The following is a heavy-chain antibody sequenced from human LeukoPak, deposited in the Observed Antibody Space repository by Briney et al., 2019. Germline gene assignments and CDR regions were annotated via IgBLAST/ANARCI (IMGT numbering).Heavy chain of an antibody. D-gene: IGHD4-17*01. CDR3: ARDDYGDHDAFDI. CDR1: RFTCSSYW. Sequence: PGVSLTLSCAASRFTCSSYWMIWLRQAPGKGREWMANIKQDGSEKYYVDSVKGRFTIYRDNGKNSLYLQMNSLRAEDTAVYYCARDDYGDHDAFDIWGQGTMVTVSS. CDR2: IKQDGSEK. V-gene: IGHV3-7*01. J-gene: IGHJ3*02.